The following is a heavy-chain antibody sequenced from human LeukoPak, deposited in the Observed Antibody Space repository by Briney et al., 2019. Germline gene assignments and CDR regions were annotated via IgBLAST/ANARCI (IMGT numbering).Heavy chain of an antibody. J-gene: IGHJ4*02. V-gene: IGHV5-51*01. Sequence: GESLKISCKGSGYSFTSYWIVWVRQMPGKGLEWMGIIYPGDSDTRYSPSFQGQITISADKSITTAYLQWSSLKASDTAMYYCARHVRGSSSWSLEYWGQGTLVTVSS. D-gene: IGHD6-13*01. CDR2: IYPGDSDT. CDR3: ARHVRGSSSWSLEY. CDR1: GYSFTSYW.